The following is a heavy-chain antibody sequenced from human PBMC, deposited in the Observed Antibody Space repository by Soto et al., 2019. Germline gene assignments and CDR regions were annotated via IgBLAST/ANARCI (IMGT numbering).Heavy chain of an antibody. Sequence: PSETLSLTCAVYGGSFSGYYWSWIRQPPGKGLEWIGEINHSGSTNYNPSLKSRVTISVDTSKNQFSLKLSSVTAADTAVYYCARRGAVAADFDYWGQGTLVTVSS. CDR1: GGSFSGYY. CDR2: INHSGST. CDR3: ARRGAVAADFDY. D-gene: IGHD6-19*01. V-gene: IGHV4-34*01. J-gene: IGHJ4*02.